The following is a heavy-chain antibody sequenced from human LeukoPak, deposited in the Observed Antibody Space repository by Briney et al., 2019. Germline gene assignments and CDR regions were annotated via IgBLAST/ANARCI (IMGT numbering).Heavy chain of an antibody. Sequence: SETLSLTCTVSGGSINSYYWSWIRQPAGKGLESIGHISTSGSTNYNPSLKSRVTMSVDTSKNQFSLKLSSVTAADTAVYYCARVRYSDSSVLTRKRSYYFDYWGQGTLVTVSS. CDR3: ARVRYSDSSVLTRKRSYYFDY. CDR2: ISTSGST. CDR1: GGSINSYY. D-gene: IGHD3-22*01. V-gene: IGHV4-4*07. J-gene: IGHJ4*02.